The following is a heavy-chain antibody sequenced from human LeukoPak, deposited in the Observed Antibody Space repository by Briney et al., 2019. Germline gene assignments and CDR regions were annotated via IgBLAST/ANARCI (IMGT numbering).Heavy chain of an antibody. CDR1: GGTFSSHA. V-gene: IGHV1-69*05. CDR2: IIPIFGTA. J-gene: IGHJ5*02. Sequence: SVKVSCKASGGTFSSHAISWVRQAPGQGLEWMGGIIPIFGTANYAQKFQGRVTITTDESTSTAYMELSSLRSEDTAVHYCARYIVATIDNWFDPWGQGTLVTVSP. CDR3: ARYIVATIDNWFDP. D-gene: IGHD5-12*01.